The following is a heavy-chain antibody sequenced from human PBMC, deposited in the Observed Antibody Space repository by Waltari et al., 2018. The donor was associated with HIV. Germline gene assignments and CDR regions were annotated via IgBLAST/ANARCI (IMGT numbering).Heavy chain of an antibody. Sequence: QVHLQEPGPGLVKPSQTLSLTCSVPGGSISSGSNYWSWIRQPAGKGLEWLGHIITNGSTKYIPPIRSRVTKSLDTSKNPISLKSNTVPAADTAVYYCARDDPDTNGNNWFDPWGQGALVTVSS. CDR1: GGSISSGSNY. CDR3: ARDDPDTNGNNWFDP. J-gene: IGHJ5*02. D-gene: IGHD2-8*01. CDR2: IITNGST. V-gene: IGHV4-61*02.